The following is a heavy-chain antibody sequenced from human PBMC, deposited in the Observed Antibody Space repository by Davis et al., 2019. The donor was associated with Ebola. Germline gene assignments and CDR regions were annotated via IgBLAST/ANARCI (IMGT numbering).Heavy chain of an antibody. CDR3: ARHRPLDFFFGDYDGMDV. V-gene: IGHV3-20*04. CDR1: GFTFSNYA. D-gene: IGHD3-16*01. J-gene: IGHJ6*02. CDR2: INWHGGST. Sequence: PGGSLRLSCAASGFTFSNYAMSWVRQAPGKGLESLAGINWHGGSTGYVDAVKGRFTISRDHAKNLLVLQRNSLRAEDTAVYYRARHRPLDFFFGDYDGMDVWGQGTTVTVSS.